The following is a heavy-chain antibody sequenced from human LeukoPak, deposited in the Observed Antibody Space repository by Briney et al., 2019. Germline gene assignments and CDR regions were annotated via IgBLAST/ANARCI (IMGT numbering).Heavy chain of an antibody. J-gene: IGHJ6*02. CDR1: GYTFTTYG. CDR3: ARNASYGMDV. D-gene: IGHD1-1*01. CDR2: IRAYNSNT. V-gene: IGHV1-18*01. Sequence: ASVKVSCKASGYTFTTYGISWVRQAPGQGLEWMGWIRAYNSNTNYAQKLEARLTMTTDTSTSTPYMELRSLRSDDTAVYYCARNASYGMDVWGQGTTVTVSS.